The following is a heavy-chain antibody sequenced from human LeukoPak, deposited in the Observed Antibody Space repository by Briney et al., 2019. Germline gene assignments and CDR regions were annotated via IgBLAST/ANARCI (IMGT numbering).Heavy chain of an antibody. J-gene: IGHJ3*02. CDR2: IKQDGSEK. CDR1: GFTFSSHW. CDR3: AKDRSSSWLRAFDI. Sequence: GGSLRLSCAASGFTFSSHWMSWVRQAPGKGLEWVANIKQDGSEKYYVDSVKGRFTISRDNAKNSLYLQMNSLRAEDTALYYCAKDRSSSWLRAFDIWGQGTMVTVSS. D-gene: IGHD6-13*01. V-gene: IGHV3-7*03.